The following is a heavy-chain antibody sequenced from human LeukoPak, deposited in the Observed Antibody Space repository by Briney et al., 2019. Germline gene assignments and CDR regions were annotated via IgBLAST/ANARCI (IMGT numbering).Heavy chain of an antibody. J-gene: IGHJ4*02. V-gene: IGHV3-33*06. CDR2: IWYDGNHK. CDR1: GFSFSTYA. D-gene: IGHD3-22*01. CDR3: AKGHYDSSGLPFDQ. Sequence: GGSLRLSCAASGFSFSTYALHWVRQAPGKGPEWVAVIWYDGNHKYYAESVKGRFTISRDNSKNTLYLQMNSLTAEDTAVYHCAKGHYDSSGLPFDQGGQGTLVLVSS.